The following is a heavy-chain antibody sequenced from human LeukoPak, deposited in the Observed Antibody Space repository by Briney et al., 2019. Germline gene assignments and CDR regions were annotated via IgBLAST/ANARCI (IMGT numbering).Heavy chain of an antibody. J-gene: IGHJ6*02. D-gene: IGHD3-3*01. V-gene: IGHV1-2*04. Sequence: ASVKVSCKASGYTFIGYYMHWVRQAPGQGLEWMGRINPNSGGTNYAQKFQGWVTMTRDTSISTAYMELSRLRSDDTAVYYCARGSVNYDFWSGYLGTGSFYGMDVWGQGTTVTVSS. CDR2: INPNSGGT. CDR3: ARGSVNYDFWSGYLGTGSFYGMDV. CDR1: GYTFIGYY.